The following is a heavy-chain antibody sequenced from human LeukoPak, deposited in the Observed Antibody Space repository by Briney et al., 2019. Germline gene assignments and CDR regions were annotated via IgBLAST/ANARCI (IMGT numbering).Heavy chain of an antibody. Sequence: GGSLRLSCAAPGFTFSDYYMSWIRQAPGKGLEWVSYISSSGSTIYYADSVKGRFTISRDNAKNSLYLQMNSLRAEDTAVYYCARDSRMTTFDYWGQGTLVTVSS. D-gene: IGHD4-17*01. CDR3: ARDSRMTTFDY. CDR1: GFTFSDYY. J-gene: IGHJ4*02. V-gene: IGHV3-11*01. CDR2: ISSSGSTI.